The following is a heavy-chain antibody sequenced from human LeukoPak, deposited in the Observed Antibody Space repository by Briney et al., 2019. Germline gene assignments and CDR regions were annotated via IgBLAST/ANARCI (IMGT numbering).Heavy chain of an antibody. CDR2: MNPNSGNT. Sequence: ASVKVSCKASGYTFTSYDINWVRQATGQGLEWMGWMNPNSGNTGYAQKFQGRVTMTRDTSISTAYMELSRLRSDDTAVYYCARTIKTWILSSFDPWGQGTLVTVSS. D-gene: IGHD5-18*01. V-gene: IGHV1-8*01. J-gene: IGHJ5*02. CDR1: GYTFTSYD. CDR3: ARTIKTWILSSFDP.